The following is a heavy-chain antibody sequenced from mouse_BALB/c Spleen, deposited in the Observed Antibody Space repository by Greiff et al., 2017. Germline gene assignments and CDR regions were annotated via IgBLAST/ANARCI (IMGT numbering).Heavy chain of an antibody. CDR1: GFTFGSFG. Sequence: EVKLVESGGGLVQPGGSRKLSCAASGFTFGSFGMHWVRQAPEKGLEWVAYISSGSSTIYYADTVKGRFTISRDNPKNTLFLQMTSLRSEDTAMYYCARWGLRPYAMDYWGQGTSVTVSS. CDR3: ARWGLRPYAMDY. CDR2: ISSGSSTI. V-gene: IGHV5-17*02. J-gene: IGHJ4*01. D-gene: IGHD2-2*01.